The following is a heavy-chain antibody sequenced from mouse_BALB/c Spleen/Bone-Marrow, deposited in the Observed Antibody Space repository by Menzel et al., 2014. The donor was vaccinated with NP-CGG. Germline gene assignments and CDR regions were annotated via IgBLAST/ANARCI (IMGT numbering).Heavy chain of an antibody. CDR2: IYPGDGDT. V-gene: IGHV1-82*01. Sequence: QVQLKQSGPELVKPGASVKISCKASGYAFSSSWMNWVKQRPGQGLEWIGRIYPGDGDTNYNGKFKGKATLTADKSSSTAYMQLSSLTSVDSAVYFCARDEYGKRNYFDYWGQGTTLTVSS. D-gene: IGHD2-1*01. CDR3: ARDEYGKRNYFDY. CDR1: GYAFSSSW. J-gene: IGHJ2*01.